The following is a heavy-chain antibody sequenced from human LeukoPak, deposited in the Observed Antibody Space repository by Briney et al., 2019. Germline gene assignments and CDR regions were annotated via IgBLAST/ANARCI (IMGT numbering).Heavy chain of an antibody. CDR3: AKDRVPYCSSTSCYAGRAFDY. CDR1: GFTFSSYA. CDR2: ISGSGGST. V-gene: IGHV3-23*01. Sequence: GGSLRLSCAASGFTFSSYAMSWVRQAPGKGLEWVSAISGSGGSTYYADSVKGRFTISRDNSKNTLYLQMNSLRAEDTAVYYCAKDRVPYCSSTSCYAGRAFDYWGQGTLVTVSS. J-gene: IGHJ4*02. D-gene: IGHD2-2*01.